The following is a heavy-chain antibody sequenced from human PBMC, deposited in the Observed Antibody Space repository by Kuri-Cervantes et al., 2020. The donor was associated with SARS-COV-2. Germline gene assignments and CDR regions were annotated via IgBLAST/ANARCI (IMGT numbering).Heavy chain of an antibody. V-gene: IGHV3-64*02. D-gene: IGHD3-10*01. CDR1: GFTFSSYA. Sequence: GESLKISCAASGFTFSSYAMHWVRQAPGKGLEYVSAISSNGGSTYYADSVKGRFTISRDNAKNSLYLQMSSLRAEDTAVYYCAGELLLYFDYWGQGTLVTVSS. CDR3: AGELLLYFDY. J-gene: IGHJ4*02. CDR2: ISSNGGST.